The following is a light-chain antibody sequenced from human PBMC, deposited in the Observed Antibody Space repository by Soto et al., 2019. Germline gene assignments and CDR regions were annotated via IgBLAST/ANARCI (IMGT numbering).Light chain of an antibody. J-gene: IGKJ1*01. Sequence: EIVLTQSPDTLSLSPGERATLSCRASQSVTTQLAWYQQKPGQAPRLIIHGASSRATGVPGRITGSGSGTDFTLSISRLEPEDFAVYYCQQYGGSTRTFGQGTKVDIK. CDR1: QSVTTQ. CDR3: QQYGGSTRT. V-gene: IGKV3-20*01. CDR2: GAS.